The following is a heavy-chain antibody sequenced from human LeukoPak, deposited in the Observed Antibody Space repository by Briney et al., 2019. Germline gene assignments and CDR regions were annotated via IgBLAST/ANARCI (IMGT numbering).Heavy chain of an antibody. J-gene: IGHJ4*02. Sequence: LPGGSLRLSCAASGFTFSTYALSWVRQAPGKGLEWVSGINWNGGSTGYADSVKGRFTISRDNAKNSLYLQMNSLRAEDTALSYCARIRHCSGGSCYHFDYWGQGTLVTVSS. CDR1: GFTFSTYA. D-gene: IGHD2-15*01. V-gene: IGHV3-20*04. CDR3: ARIRHCSGGSCYHFDY. CDR2: INWNGGST.